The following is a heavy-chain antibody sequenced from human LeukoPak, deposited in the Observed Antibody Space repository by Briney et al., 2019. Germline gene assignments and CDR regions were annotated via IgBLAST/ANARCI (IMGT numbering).Heavy chain of an antibody. CDR3: TTAYYYDSSAQD. CDR1: GFTFSNAW. J-gene: IGHJ4*02. D-gene: IGHD3-22*01. Sequence: GGSLRLSCAASGFTFSNAWMSWVRQAPGKGLEWVGRIKSKTDGGTTDYAAPVKGRLTISRDDSKNTLYLQMNSLKTEDTAVYYCTTAYYYDSSAQDWGQGTLVTVSS. CDR2: IKSKTDGGTT. V-gene: IGHV3-15*01.